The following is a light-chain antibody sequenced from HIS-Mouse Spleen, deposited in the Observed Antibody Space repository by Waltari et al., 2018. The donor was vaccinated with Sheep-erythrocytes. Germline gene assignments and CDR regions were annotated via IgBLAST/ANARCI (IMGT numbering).Light chain of an antibody. V-gene: IGLV2-11*01. CDR3: CSYAGSYNHV. CDR2: DVI. CDR1: SSDVGGYNY. J-gene: IGLJ1*01. Sequence: QSALTQPRSVSGSPGQSVTISCTGTSSDVGGYNYVSWYQQHPGKAPKLMIYDVIKRPSGVPDRFSGSKSGNTASLTISGLQAEDEADYYCCSYAGSYNHVFATGTNVTVL.